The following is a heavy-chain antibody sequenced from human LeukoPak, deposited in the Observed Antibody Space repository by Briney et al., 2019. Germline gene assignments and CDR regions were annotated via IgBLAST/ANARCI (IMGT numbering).Heavy chain of an antibody. CDR1: GFTFSSYA. V-gene: IGHV3-30-3*01. D-gene: IGHD4-17*01. J-gene: IGHJ4*02. CDR3: ARVYGDYPYYFDY. Sequence: GGSLRLSCAASGFTFSSYAMHWVRQAPGKGLEWVAVISYDGSNKSYAASVKGRFTISRDNSKNTLYLQMNSLRAEDTAVYYCARVYGDYPYYFDYWGQGTLVTVSS. CDR2: ISYDGSNK.